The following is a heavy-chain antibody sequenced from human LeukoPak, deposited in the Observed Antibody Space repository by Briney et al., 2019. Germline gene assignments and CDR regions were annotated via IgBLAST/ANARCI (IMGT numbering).Heavy chain of an antibody. CDR3: ARDQLQGGRYAFDI. Sequence: PSETLSLTCTVSGGSISSGSYYWSWIRQPAGKGLEWIGRINTSGSTNYNSSLKSRVTISVDTSKNQFSLNLSSVTAADTAVYYCARDQLQGGRYAFDIWGQGTMVTVSS. CDR2: INTSGST. CDR1: GGSISSGSYY. D-gene: IGHD2-2*01. J-gene: IGHJ3*02. V-gene: IGHV4-61*02.